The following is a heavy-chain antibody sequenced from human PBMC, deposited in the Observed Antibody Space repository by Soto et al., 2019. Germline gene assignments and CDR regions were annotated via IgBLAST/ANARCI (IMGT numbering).Heavy chain of an antibody. J-gene: IGHJ4*02. CDR2: INSDGSDT. CDR1: GFTFSRYW. Sequence: EVQLVESVGGLVQPVGSLRLSCAATGFTFSRYWMHWVRQAPGKGLVWVSHINSDGSDTSYADSVKGRFTNSRDNDNNTLYLQMDSLRADDTATYYCVRDDFGLGIDYWGLGTLVTVPS. D-gene: IGHD1-26*01. CDR3: VRDDFGLGIDY. V-gene: IGHV3-74*03.